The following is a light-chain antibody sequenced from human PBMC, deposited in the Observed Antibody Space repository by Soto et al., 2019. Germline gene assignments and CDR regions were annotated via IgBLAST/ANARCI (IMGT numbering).Light chain of an antibody. CDR3: QQFAIAPWT. CDR1: QIVSNNY. J-gene: IGKJ1*01. Sequence: EIVLTQSPGTLSLSPGERATLSCRASQIVSNNYLAWYQHKPGQAPRLLIYGASSRATGIPARISGSGSGTDFTLAISRLEPDDFAVYYCQQFAIAPWTFGQGTKVEIK. CDR2: GAS. V-gene: IGKV3-20*01.